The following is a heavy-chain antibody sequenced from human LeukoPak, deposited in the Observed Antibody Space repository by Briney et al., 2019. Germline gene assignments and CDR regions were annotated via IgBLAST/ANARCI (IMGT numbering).Heavy chain of an antibody. CDR3: ARIIVVVPAEPDY. D-gene: IGHD2-2*01. CDR1: GFTFSSYA. V-gene: IGHV3-30*04. Sequence: AGGSLRLSCAASGFTFSSYAMHWVRQAPGKGLEWVAVISYDGSNKYYADSVKGRFTISRDNSKNTLYLQMNSLRAEDTAVYYCARIIVVVPAEPDYWGQGTLVTVSS. J-gene: IGHJ4*02. CDR2: ISYDGSNK.